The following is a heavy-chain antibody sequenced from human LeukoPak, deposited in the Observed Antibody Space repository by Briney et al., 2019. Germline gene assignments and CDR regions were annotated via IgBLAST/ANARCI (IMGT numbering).Heavy chain of an antibody. D-gene: IGHD2-2*01. CDR2: IYYSGST. CDR1: GGSISSYY. V-gene: IGHV4-59*12. Sequence: SETLSLTCTVSGGSISSYYWSWTRQPPGKGLEWIGYIYYSGSTNYNPSLKSRVTMSVDTSKNQFSLKLSSVTAADTAVYYCARVNCSSTSCYFGDNWFDPWGQGTLVTVSS. J-gene: IGHJ5*02. CDR3: ARVNCSSTSCYFGDNWFDP.